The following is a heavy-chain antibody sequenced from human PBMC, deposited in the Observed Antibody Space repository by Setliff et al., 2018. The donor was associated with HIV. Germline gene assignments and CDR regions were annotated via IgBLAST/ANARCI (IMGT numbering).Heavy chain of an antibody. CDR3: ARHLLRGYIYIVFDY. CDR1: GGSFSGYY. Sequence: SETLSLTCAVYGGSFSGYYWSWIRQPPGKGLEWIGEINHSGRTIQSPSLGSRVTVSIDTSKNQFSLKLSSVSAADTAVYYCARHLLRGYIYIVFDYWGQGTLVTVSS. J-gene: IGHJ4*02. CDR2: INHSGRT. D-gene: IGHD5-18*01. V-gene: IGHV4-34*01.